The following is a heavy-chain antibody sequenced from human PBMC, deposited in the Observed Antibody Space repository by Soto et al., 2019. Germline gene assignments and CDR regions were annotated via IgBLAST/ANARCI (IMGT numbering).Heavy chain of an antibody. V-gene: IGHV4-4*02. CDR2: VYHTGLT. D-gene: IGHD6-19*01. Sequence: QVQLQQSGPGLVKPSGTLSLTCAVSGDSITTNKWWSWVRQPPWKGLEWIGEVYHTGLTNYNSSLKSRVTMSVDTSKNQFSLKLTSVTAADTAMYYCARDVAVPGESDRFDQWGQGTLVTVSS. J-gene: IGHJ4*02. CDR1: GDSITTNKW. CDR3: ARDVAVPGESDRFDQ.